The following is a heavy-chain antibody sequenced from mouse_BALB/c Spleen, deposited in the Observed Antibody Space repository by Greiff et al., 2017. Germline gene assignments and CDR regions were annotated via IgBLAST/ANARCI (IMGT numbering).Heavy chain of an antibody. Sequence: DVKLVESGGGLVQPGGSRKLSCAASGFTFSSFGMHWVRQAPEKGLEWVAYISSGSSTIYYADTVKGRFTISRDNPKNTLFLQMTSLRSEDTAMYYCARTSYGSSYAGAMDYWGQGTSVTVSS. D-gene: IGHD1-1*01. CDR1: GFTFSSFG. CDR3: ARTSYGSSYAGAMDY. J-gene: IGHJ4*01. V-gene: IGHV5-17*02. CDR2: ISSGSSTI.